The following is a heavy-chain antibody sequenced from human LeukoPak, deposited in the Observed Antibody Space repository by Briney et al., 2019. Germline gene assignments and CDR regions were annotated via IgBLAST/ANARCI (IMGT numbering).Heavy chain of an antibody. D-gene: IGHD3-3*01. Sequence: PSETLSLTCAVYGGSFSGYYWSWIRQPPGKGLEWIGEINHSGSTNYNPSLKSRVTISVDTSKNQFSLKLSSVTAADTAVYYCARGLTRITIFGPSYGMDAWGQGTTVTVSS. V-gene: IGHV4-34*01. CDR2: INHSGST. CDR3: ARGLTRITIFGPSYGMDA. J-gene: IGHJ6*02. CDR1: GGSFSGYY.